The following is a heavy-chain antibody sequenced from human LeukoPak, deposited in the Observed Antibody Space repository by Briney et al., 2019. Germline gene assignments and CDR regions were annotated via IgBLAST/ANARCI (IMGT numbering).Heavy chain of an antibody. Sequence: SETLSLTCTVSGGSISSSSYYWGWIRQPPGKGLEWIGSIYYSGSTYYNPSLKSRVTISVDTSKNQFSLKLSSVTAADTAVYYCARSLPYYYGSGSVTDYWGQGTLVTVSS. CDR2: IYYSGST. D-gene: IGHD3-10*01. CDR3: ARSLPYYYGSGSVTDY. J-gene: IGHJ4*02. V-gene: IGHV4-39*01. CDR1: GGSISSSSYY.